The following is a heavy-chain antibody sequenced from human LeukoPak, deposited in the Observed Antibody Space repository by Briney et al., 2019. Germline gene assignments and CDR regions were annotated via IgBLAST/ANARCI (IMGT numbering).Heavy chain of an antibody. Sequence: EASVKVSCNASGYTFTGYYMHWVRQAPGQGLEWMGWINPNSGGTNYAQKFQGRVTMTRDTSISTAYMELSRLRSDDTAVYYCARDLRFYYDSSGYSLDYWGQGTLVTVSS. CDR2: INPNSGGT. CDR3: ARDLRFYYDSSGYSLDY. J-gene: IGHJ4*02. V-gene: IGHV1-2*02. D-gene: IGHD3-22*01. CDR1: GYTFTGYY.